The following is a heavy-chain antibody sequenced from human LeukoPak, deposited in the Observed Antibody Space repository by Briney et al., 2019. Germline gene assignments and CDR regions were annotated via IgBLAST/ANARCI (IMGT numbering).Heavy chain of an antibody. CDR1: GYTFTYRY. CDR3: AEGELSYSFDY. CDR2: ITPFNGNI. J-gene: IGHJ4*02. Sequence: ASVKVSCKASGYTFTYRYLHWVRQAPGQALEWMGWITPFNGNINYAQKFQDRVTITRDRSMSTAYMELSSLRSEDTAMYYCAEGELSYSFDYWGQGTLVTVSS. V-gene: IGHV1-45*02. D-gene: IGHD3-16*02.